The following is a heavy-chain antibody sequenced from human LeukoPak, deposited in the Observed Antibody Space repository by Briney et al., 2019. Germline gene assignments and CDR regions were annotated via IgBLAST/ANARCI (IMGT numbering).Heavy chain of an antibody. Sequence: GGSLRLSCAASGLIFSNYAMHWVRQAPGEGLEWVAVISYDGVHKFYADSVKGRFAISRDTSTNTLYLQMNSLRAEDTAVYYCASPAYYDFWSGYYNYFDYWGQGTLVTVSS. CDR1: GLIFSNYA. V-gene: IGHV3-30*09. J-gene: IGHJ4*02. CDR2: ISYDGVHK. CDR3: ASPAYYDFWSGYYNYFDY. D-gene: IGHD3-3*01.